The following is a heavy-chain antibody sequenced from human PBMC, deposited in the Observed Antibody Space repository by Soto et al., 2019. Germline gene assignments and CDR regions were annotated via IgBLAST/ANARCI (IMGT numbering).Heavy chain of an antibody. Sequence: SETLSLTCAVYGGSFSGYYWSWIRQPPGKGLEWIGEINHSGSTNYNPSLKSRVTISVDTSKNQFSLKLSSVTAADTAVYYCARYNGDYGDYEAYYFDYWGQGTLVTVSS. V-gene: IGHV4-34*01. D-gene: IGHD4-17*01. CDR3: ARYNGDYGDYEAYYFDY. CDR1: GGSFSGYY. CDR2: INHSGST. J-gene: IGHJ4*02.